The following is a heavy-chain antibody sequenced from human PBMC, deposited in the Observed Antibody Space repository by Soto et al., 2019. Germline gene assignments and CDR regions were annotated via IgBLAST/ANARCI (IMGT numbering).Heavy chain of an antibody. CDR3: ARDAGKTLKYPRAMDA. V-gene: IGHV6-1*02. J-gene: IGHJ6*02. Sequence: QVQLQQSGPGLVKPSQTLSLTFVISGDSVSTSTASWSWIRQSPSRGLEWLGRTLYRSKWYNEYAVSVKSRMTFNSDTSKNQISLHLNSETPEDTAVYYCARDAGKTLKYPRAMDAWGQGTTVTVS. CDR2: TLYRSKWYN. D-gene: IGHD1-1*01. CDR1: GDSVSTSTAS.